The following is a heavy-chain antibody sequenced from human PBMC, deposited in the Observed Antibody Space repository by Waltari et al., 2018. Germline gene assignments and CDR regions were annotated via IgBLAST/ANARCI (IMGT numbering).Heavy chain of an antibody. D-gene: IGHD6-13*01. CDR3: ARVELAWVRAFDI. CDR2: VDPEDGET. CDR1: GYTFTDYY. J-gene: IGHJ3*02. Sequence: EVQLVQSGAEVKKPGATVKISCKASGYTFTDYYMHWVQQAPGKGLEWMGRVDPEDGETIYAEKFQGGVTITADTSTDTAYMELSSLRSEDTAVYYCARVELAWVRAFDIWGQGTMVTVSS. V-gene: IGHV1-69-2*01.